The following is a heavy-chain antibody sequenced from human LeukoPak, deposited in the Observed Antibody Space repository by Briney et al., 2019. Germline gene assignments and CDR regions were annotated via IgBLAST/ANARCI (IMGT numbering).Heavy chain of an antibody. CDR3: ARGRYYYDSGGYQSPYYYMDV. CDR2: IYYSGGT. Sequence: SETLSLTRTVSGGSMSINSYYWGWIRQPPGKGLEWIGSIYYSGGTYYNPSLRSRLTISVDTSKNQFSLKLSSVTAADTAVYYCARGRYYYDSGGYQSPYYYMDVWGKGTTVTVSS. V-gene: IGHV4-39*01. CDR1: GGSMSINSYY. J-gene: IGHJ6*03. D-gene: IGHD3-22*01.